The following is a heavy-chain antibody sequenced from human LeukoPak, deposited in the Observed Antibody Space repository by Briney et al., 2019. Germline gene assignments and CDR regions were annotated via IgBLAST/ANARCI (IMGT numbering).Heavy chain of an antibody. CDR3: AKDLTWGAYYYGMDV. Sequence: PGGSLRLSCAAPGFTFSSYAMSWVRQAPGKGLEWVSAISGSGGSTYYADSVKGRFTISRDNSKNTLYLQMNSLRAEDTAVYYCAKDLTWGAYYYGMDVWGQGTTVTVSS. V-gene: IGHV3-23*01. D-gene: IGHD1-26*01. CDR1: GFTFSSYA. J-gene: IGHJ6*02. CDR2: ISGSGGST.